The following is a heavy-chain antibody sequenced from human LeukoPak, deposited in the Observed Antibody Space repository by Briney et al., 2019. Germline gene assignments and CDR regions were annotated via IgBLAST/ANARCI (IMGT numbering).Heavy chain of an antibody. J-gene: IGHJ4*02. CDR1: GFTFSSYA. Sequence: QPGRSLRLSCAASGFTFSSYAMHWVRQAPVKGLEWVAVISYDGSNKYYADSVKGRFTISRDNSKNTLYLQMNSLRAEDTAVYYCARGYNWNDVDYWGQGTLVTVSS. D-gene: IGHD1-20*01. V-gene: IGHV3-30-3*01. CDR2: ISYDGSNK. CDR3: ARGYNWNDVDY.